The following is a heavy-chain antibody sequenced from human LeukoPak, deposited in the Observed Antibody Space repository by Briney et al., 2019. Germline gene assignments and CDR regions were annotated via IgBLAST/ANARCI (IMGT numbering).Heavy chain of an antibody. CDR1: GFTFDDYG. J-gene: IGHJ3*02. Sequence: GGSLRLSCAASGFTFDDYGMSWVRQAPGKGLEWASGINWNGGSTGYADSVKGRFTISRDNAKNSLYLQMNSLRAEDTALYYCARARGYSYPDAFDIWGQGTMVTVSS. CDR2: INWNGGST. D-gene: IGHD5-18*01. V-gene: IGHV3-20*04. CDR3: ARARGYSYPDAFDI.